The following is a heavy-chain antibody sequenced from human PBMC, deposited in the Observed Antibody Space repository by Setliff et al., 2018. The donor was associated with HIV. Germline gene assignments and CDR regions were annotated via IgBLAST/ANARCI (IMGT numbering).Heavy chain of an antibody. D-gene: IGHD7-27*01. J-gene: IGHJ3*01. CDR1: NGSFSDYN. V-gene: IGHV4-34*01. Sequence: PSETLSLTCAVYNGSFSDYNWSWIRQSPGKGLEWIGEINYAGLSDYNPSLTSRVSMAVYTSRNQFSLNLASVTAADTAVYYCARPTGGGNFDVWGPGTMVTVSS. CDR2: INYAGLS. CDR3: ARPTGGGNFDV.